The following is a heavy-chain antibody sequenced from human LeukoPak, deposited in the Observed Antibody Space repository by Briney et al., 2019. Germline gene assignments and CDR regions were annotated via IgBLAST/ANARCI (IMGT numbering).Heavy chain of an antibody. CDR2: IQEDGKKE. V-gene: IGHV3-7*01. CDR1: GGSLSGYY. J-gene: IGHJ4*02. Sequence: PSETLSLTCAVYGGSLSGYYWSWIRQPPGKGLEWVANIQEDGKKENYVDSVRGRFTISRDNAKNSIYLQMNSLRVEDTAVYYCAKDIVGGGDDYWGQGTLVIVSS. CDR3: AKDIVGGGDDY. D-gene: IGHD2-21*02.